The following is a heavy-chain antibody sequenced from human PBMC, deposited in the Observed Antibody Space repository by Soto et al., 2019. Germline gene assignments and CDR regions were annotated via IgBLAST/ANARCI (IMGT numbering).Heavy chain of an antibody. Sequence: QVQVVQSGDEVKKPGASVKVSCKASGYTFTNYGFSWVRQAPGQGLEWMGWISGYNGNTKYAEKFQGRVTMTTDTSTSTGNMELRSLRSDDTAVYYCAREGPAPYYYYGMDVWGQGTAVTVSS. CDR3: AREGPAPYYYYGMDV. J-gene: IGHJ6*02. CDR2: ISGYNGNT. CDR1: GYTFTNYG. V-gene: IGHV1-18*01.